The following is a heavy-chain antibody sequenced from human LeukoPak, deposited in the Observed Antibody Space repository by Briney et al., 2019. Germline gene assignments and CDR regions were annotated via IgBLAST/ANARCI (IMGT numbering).Heavy chain of an antibody. Sequence: PSETLSLTCAVYGGSFSGYYWSWIRQPPGKGLEWIGEINHSGSTNYNPSLKSRVTISVDTSKNQFFLKLSSVTAADTAVYYCARHGSSGSRWFDPWGQGTLVTVSS. CDR2: INHSGST. CDR3: ARHGSSGSRWFDP. D-gene: IGHD6-19*01. J-gene: IGHJ5*02. CDR1: GGSFSGYY. V-gene: IGHV4-34*01.